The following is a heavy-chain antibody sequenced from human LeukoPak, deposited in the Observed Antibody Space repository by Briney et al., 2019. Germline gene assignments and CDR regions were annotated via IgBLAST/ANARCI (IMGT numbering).Heavy chain of an antibody. D-gene: IGHD1-7*01. J-gene: IGHJ3*02. CDR1: GFTFDDYA. CDR3: AKDVFWNYSAFDI. CDR2: ISWNSGSI. V-gene: IGHV3-9*01. Sequence: PGGSLRLSCAASGFTFDDYAMHWVRQAPGKGLEWASGISWNSGSIGYADSVKGRSTISRDNAKNSLYLQMNSLRAEDTSLYYCAKDVFWNYSAFDIWGQGTMVTVSS.